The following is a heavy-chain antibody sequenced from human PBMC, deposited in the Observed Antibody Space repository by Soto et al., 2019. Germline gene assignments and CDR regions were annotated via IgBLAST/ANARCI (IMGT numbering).Heavy chain of an antibody. Sequence: QVQLVESGGGVVQPGRSLRLSCAASGFTFSSYGMHWVRQAPGKGLEWVAVISYDGSNKYYADSVKGRFTISRDNSKNTLYLQMNSLRAEDTAVYYCEKGPPRGWNSGEVDYWGKGTLVTVSS. CDR2: ISYDGSNK. CDR1: GFTFSSYG. CDR3: EKGPPRGWNSGEVDY. D-gene: IGHD1-7*01. J-gene: IGHJ4*02. V-gene: IGHV3-30*18.